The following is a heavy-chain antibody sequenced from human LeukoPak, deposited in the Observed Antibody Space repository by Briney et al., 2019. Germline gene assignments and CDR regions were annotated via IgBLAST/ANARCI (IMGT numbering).Heavy chain of an antibody. CDR3: ARDRDYYDSSGYYPLDY. CDR1: GGTFSSYA. CDR2: IIPIFGTA. Sequence: SVKVSCKASGGTFSSYAISWVRQAPGQGLEWMGGIIPIFGTANYAQKFQGRVTITADKSTSTAYMELSSLRSEDTAVYYCARDRDYYDSSGYYPLDYWGQGSLVTVSS. J-gene: IGHJ4*02. D-gene: IGHD3-22*01. V-gene: IGHV1-69*06.